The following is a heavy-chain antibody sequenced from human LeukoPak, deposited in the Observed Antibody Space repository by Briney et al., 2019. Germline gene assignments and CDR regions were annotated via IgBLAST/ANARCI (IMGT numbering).Heavy chain of an antibody. D-gene: IGHD4-17*01. V-gene: IGHV3-30*03. CDR1: GFTFSSYG. CDR3: ARESNYDYGDYDAFDI. Sequence: GGSLRLSCAASGFTFSSYGMHWVRQAPGKGLEWVAVISYDGSNKYYADSVKGRFTISRDNSKNTLYLQMNSLRAEDTAVYYCARESNYDYGDYDAFDIWGQGTMVTVSS. CDR2: ISYDGSNK. J-gene: IGHJ3*02.